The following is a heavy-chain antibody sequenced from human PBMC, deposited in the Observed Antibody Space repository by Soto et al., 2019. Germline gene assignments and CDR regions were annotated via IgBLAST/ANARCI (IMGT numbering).Heavy chain of an antibody. CDR1: GYTFTSYY. D-gene: IGHD4-17*01. CDR2: INPSGGST. Sequence: ASVKVSGKASGYTFTSYYMHWVRQAPGQGLEWMGIINPSGGSTSYAQKFQGRVTMTRDTSTSTVYMELSSLRSEDTAVYYCALSATVKTPVDYWGQGTLVTVSS. V-gene: IGHV1-46*01. J-gene: IGHJ4*02. CDR3: ALSATVKTPVDY.